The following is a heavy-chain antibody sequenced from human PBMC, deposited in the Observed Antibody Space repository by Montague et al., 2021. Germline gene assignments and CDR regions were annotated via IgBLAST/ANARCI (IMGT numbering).Heavy chain of an antibody. D-gene: IGHD3-10*01. Sequence: CAISGDSVSNNNAAWNWIRESPSRGLEWLGRTYYRSTWYTGYAVSVKGRIAINPDTSKNQFSLQLNSVTPEDTAVYYCAREGVGDSLFSFDSWGQGTLVTVSS. CDR3: AREGVGDSLFSFDS. J-gene: IGHJ4*02. V-gene: IGHV6-1*01. CDR2: TYYRSTWYT. CDR1: GDSVSNNNAA.